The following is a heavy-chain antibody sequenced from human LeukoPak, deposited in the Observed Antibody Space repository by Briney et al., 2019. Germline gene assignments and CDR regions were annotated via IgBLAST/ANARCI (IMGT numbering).Heavy chain of an antibody. Sequence: SETLSLTCAVYGGSFSGYYWSWIRQPPGKGLEWIGEINHSGSTNYNPSLKSRVTISVDTSKNQFSLKLSSVTAADTAVYYCARGSPRGIGYFYYGMDVWGQGTTVTVSS. CDR2: INHSGST. D-gene: IGHD3-16*01. CDR1: GGSFSGYY. CDR3: ARGSPRGIGYFYYGMDV. J-gene: IGHJ6*02. V-gene: IGHV4-34*01.